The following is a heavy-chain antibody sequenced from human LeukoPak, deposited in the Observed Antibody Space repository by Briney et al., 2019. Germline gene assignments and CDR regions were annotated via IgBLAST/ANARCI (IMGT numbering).Heavy chain of an antibody. CDR3: AKAGRYLDL. CDR2: ISGTGGTT. V-gene: IGHV3-23*01. CDR1: GFTFSSYG. J-gene: IGHJ2*01. D-gene: IGHD3-10*01. Sequence: GGTLRLSCAASGFTFSSYGMSWVRQAPGKGLEWVSAISGTGGTTYYADSVKGRFTISRDNSKNTLYMQMNSLRAEDTGVYYCAKAGRYLDLWGRGTLVTVSS.